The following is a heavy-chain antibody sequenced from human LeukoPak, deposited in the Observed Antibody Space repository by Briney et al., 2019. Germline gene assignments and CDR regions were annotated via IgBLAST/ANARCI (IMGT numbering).Heavy chain of an antibody. J-gene: IGHJ4*02. D-gene: IGHD3-10*01. CDR2: IWYDGSNK. Sequence: GGSLRLSCAASGFTFSNYGMHWVRQAPGKGLEWVAVIWYDGSNKYYADSVKGRFTISRDNSKNTLYLQMNSLRAEDTAVYYCAGNYGPYYFDYWGQGTVVTVSS. V-gene: IGHV3-33*01. CDR3: AGNYGPYYFDY. CDR1: GFTFSNYG.